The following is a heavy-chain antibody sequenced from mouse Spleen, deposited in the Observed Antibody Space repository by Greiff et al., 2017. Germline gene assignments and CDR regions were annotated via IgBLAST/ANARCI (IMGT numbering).Heavy chain of an antibody. CDR3: ARFTTVVGYFDV. CDR1: GYTFTSYW. Sequence: QVQLQQPGAELVRPGSSVKLSCKASGYTFTSYWMHWVKQRPIQGLEWIGNIDPSDSETHYNQKFKDKATLTVDKSSSTAYMQLSSLTSEDSAVYYCARFTTVVGYFDVWGTGTTVTVSS. V-gene: IGHV1-52*01. CDR2: IDPSDSET. J-gene: IGHJ1*03. D-gene: IGHD1-1*01.